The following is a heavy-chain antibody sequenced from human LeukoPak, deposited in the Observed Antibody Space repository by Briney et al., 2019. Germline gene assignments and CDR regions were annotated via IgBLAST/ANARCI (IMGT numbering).Heavy chain of an antibody. D-gene: IGHD3-3*01. CDR3: ERRITIFGSRTAFDI. J-gene: IGHJ3*02. CDR1: GGSISSSSYY. Sequence: PSETLSLTCTVSGGSISSSSYYWGWIRQPPGKGLEWIGSIYYSGSTYYNPSLKSRVTISVDTSKNQFSLKLSSVTAADTAVYYCERRITIFGSRTAFDIWGQGTLVTVSS. V-gene: IGHV4-39*01. CDR2: IYYSGST.